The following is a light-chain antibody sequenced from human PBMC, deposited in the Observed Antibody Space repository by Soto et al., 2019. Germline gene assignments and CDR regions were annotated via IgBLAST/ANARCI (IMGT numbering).Light chain of an antibody. CDR1: QRISTY. CDR2: AAS. V-gene: IGKV1-39*01. J-gene: IGKJ1*01. Sequence: DIQMTQSPSTLSAGVGDRVTITCRASQRISTYLNWYQQKPGKAPTLLIYAASSLQSGVPSRFSGGGSGTDFTLTINTLQPEDFATYFCQQCYSSPQTFGQGTKVEIK. CDR3: QQCYSSPQT.